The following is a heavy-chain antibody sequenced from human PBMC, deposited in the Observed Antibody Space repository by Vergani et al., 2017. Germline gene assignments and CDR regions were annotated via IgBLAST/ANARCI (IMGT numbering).Heavy chain of an antibody. CDR2: ISSSSSYT. V-gene: IGHV3-11*05. CDR1: GFTFSDYY. J-gene: IGHJ3*01. D-gene: IGHD1-26*01. CDR3: ARDSDQSGSEGVAFDV. Sequence: QVQLVESGGGLVKPGGSLRLSCAASGFTFSDYYMSWIRQAPGKGLEWVSYISSSSSYTNYADSVKGRCTISRDNAKNSLYLQMNSLRAEDTAVYYCARDSDQSGSEGVAFDVWGQGTMVTVSS.